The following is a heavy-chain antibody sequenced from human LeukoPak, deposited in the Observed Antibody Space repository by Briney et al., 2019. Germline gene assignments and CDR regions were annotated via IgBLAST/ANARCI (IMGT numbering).Heavy chain of an antibody. CDR1: GDSSSSYY. D-gene: IGHD3-3*01. Sequence: KPSETLSLTCTVSGDSSSSYYWSWIRQPAGKGLEWIGRIYTSGSTNYNHSLKSRVTMSVDTSKNQFSLKLSSVTAADTAVYYCSRVWVLRFLEWSPPSPDMDVWGKGTTVTVSS. CDR3: SRVWVLRFLEWSPPSPDMDV. CDR2: IYTSGST. V-gene: IGHV4-4*07. J-gene: IGHJ6*03.